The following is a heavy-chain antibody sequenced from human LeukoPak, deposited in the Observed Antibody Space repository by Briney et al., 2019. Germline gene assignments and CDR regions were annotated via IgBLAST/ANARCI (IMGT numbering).Heavy chain of an antibody. J-gene: IGHJ6*04. CDR3: AELGITMIGGV. D-gene: IGHD3-10*02. CDR2: ISSSGSTI. CDR1: GFTFRSYW. Sequence: GGSLRLSCAASGFTFRSYWMHWVRQAPGKGLEWVSYISSSGSTIYYADSVKGRFTISRDNAKNSLYLQMNSLRAEDTAVYYCAELGITMIGGVWGKGTTVTISP. V-gene: IGHV3-48*03.